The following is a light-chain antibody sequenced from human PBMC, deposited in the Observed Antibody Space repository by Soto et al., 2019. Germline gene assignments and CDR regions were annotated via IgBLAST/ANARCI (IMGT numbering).Light chain of an antibody. Sequence: QSALTQPASVSGSPGQSVTISCTGTTSAVGGYDYVSWYQQHPGTAPKLMLYEVNNRPSGVSNRFSGSKSGNTASLIISGLQTEDEADYYCSAYTTTSTLIFGTGTKLTVL. CDR1: TSAVGGYDY. J-gene: IGLJ1*01. V-gene: IGLV2-14*01. CDR2: EVN. CDR3: SAYTTTSTLI.